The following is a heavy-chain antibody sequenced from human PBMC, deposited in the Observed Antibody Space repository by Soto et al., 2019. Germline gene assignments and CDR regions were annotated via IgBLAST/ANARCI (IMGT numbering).Heavy chain of an antibody. CDR1: GGSISSGGYS. V-gene: IGHV4-61*08. Sequence: SETLSFTCAVSGGSISSGGYSWSWIRQPPGKGLEWIGSIYYSGSTNYNPSLKSRVTISVDTSKNQFSLKLSSVTAADTAVYYCARDGVLNWFDPWGQGTLVTVSS. CDR3: ARDGVLNWFDP. D-gene: IGHD3-16*01. CDR2: IYYSGST. J-gene: IGHJ5*02.